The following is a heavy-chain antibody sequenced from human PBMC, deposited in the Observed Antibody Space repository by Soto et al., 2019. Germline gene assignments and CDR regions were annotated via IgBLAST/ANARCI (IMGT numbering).Heavy chain of an antibody. V-gene: IGHV3-33*01. CDR1: GFTFSSYG. CDR3: ARDGPHVGVHAFDI. Sequence: QVQLVESGGGVVQPGRSLRLSCAASGFTFSSYGMHWVSQAPGKGLEWVAVIWYDGSNKYYADSVKGRFIISRDNSTNTLYLQMNSLRAEDTAVYYCARDGPHVGVHAFDIWGQGTMVTVSS. D-gene: IGHD3-10*01. J-gene: IGHJ3*02. CDR2: IWYDGSNK.